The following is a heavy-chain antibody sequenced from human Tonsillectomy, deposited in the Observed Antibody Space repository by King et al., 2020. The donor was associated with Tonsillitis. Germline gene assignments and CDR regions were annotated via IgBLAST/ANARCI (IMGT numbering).Heavy chain of an antibody. CDR1: GFTFSSYW. CDR2: IKQDGSEA. D-gene: IGHD1-14*01. V-gene: IGHV3-7*03. CDR3: ARDSLTATRAFDL. Sequence: VQLVESGGGLVQPGGSLRLSCAASGFTFSSYWMSWVRQAPGKGLEGGAHIKQDGSEAYYVDSVTGRLTISRDNAENSLYLQMNSLRAEDTAVYYCARDSLTATRAFDLWGRGTLVTVSS. J-gene: IGHJ2*01.